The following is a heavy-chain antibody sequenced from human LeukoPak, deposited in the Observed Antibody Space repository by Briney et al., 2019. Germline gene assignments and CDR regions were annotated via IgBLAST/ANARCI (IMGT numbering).Heavy chain of an antibody. V-gene: IGHV4-59*01. CDR1: GGSISSYY. CDR2: IYYSGST. J-gene: IGHJ6*02. D-gene: IGHD3-3*01. Sequence: PSETLSLTCTVSGGSISSYYWSWIRQPPGKGLEWIGYIYYSGSTNYNPSLKSRVTISVDTSKNQFSLKLSSVTAADTAVYYCARHAHYDFWSGYYTGMDVWGQGTTVTVSS. CDR3: ARHAHYDFWSGYYTGMDV.